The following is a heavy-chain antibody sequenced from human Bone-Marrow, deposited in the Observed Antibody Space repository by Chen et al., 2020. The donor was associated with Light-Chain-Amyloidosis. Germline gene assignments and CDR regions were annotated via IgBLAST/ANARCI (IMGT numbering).Heavy chain of an antibody. Sequence: EVQLLESGGGLVQPEGSLRLSCAASEFTFSSYWMHWVRQTPGKGLVWVSRISPDGKTTYYADSVKGRFTISRDNAKNTLFLQMNSLRVEDTAVYFCVRGTSGGYGLFDQWGQGPLVTVSS. V-gene: IGHV3-74*02. J-gene: IGHJ4*02. CDR1: EFTFSSYW. CDR2: ISPDGKTT. D-gene: IGHD2-2*01. CDR3: VRGTSGGYGLFDQ.